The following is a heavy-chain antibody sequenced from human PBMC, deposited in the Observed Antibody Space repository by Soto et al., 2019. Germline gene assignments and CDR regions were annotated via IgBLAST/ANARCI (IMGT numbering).Heavy chain of an antibody. V-gene: IGHV4-34*01. CDR3: ARGSSVLRFWEWSRGWSAP. CDR1: GGSFSGYY. J-gene: IGHJ5*02. Sequence: PSETLSLTCAVYGGSFSGYYWSWIRQPPGKGLEWIGEINHSGSTNYNPSLKSRVTISVDTSKNQFSLKLSSVTAADTAVYYCARGSSVLRFWEWSRGWSAPGGQETRVTVPS. D-gene: IGHD3-3*01. CDR2: INHSGST.